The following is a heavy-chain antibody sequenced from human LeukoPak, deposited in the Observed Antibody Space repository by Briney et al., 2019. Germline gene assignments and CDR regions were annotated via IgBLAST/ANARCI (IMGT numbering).Heavy chain of an antibody. CDR3: AKPVIPSAYQGTYYMXX. V-gene: IGHV3-30*02. J-gene: IGHJ6*03. CDR2: IRHDESKT. D-gene: IGHD3-16*01. Sequence: PGGSLRLSCAASGLIFSGYGMHWVRQAPGEGLEWVAYIRHDESKTFYADSVKGRFTISRDNSKNTLYLQMHSLRAEDTALDYCAKPVIPSAYQGTYYMXXWGXXXTVT. CDR1: GLIFSGYG.